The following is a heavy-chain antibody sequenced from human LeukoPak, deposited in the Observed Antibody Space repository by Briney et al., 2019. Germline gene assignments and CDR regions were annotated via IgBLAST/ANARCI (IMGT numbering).Heavy chain of an antibody. CDR3: ARDTKRSRARWENLGFDP. CDR1: GYTFTSYG. Sequence: ASVKVSCKASGYTFTSYGISWVRQAPGQGLEWMGYIITYNGNTNYAQKLQGRVTMTTDTSTSTAYMELRSLRSDDTAVYCCARDTKRSRARWENLGFDPWGQGTLVTVSS. CDR2: IITYNGNT. D-gene: IGHD1-26*01. J-gene: IGHJ5*02. V-gene: IGHV1-18*01.